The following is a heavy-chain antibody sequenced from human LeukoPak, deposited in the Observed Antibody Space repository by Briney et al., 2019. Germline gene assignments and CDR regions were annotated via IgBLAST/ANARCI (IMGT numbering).Heavy chain of an antibody. CDR3: ARFGYYDSSGYSFDY. V-gene: IGHV4-30-2*01. J-gene: IGHJ4*02. CDR1: GGSISSGGYS. CDR2: IYHSGST. D-gene: IGHD3-22*01. Sequence: SETLSLTCAVSGGSISSGGYSWSWIRQPPGKGLEWIGYIYHSGSTYYNPSLKSRVTISVDRSKNQFSLKLSSVTAADTAVYYCARFGYYDSSGYSFDYWGQGILVTVSS.